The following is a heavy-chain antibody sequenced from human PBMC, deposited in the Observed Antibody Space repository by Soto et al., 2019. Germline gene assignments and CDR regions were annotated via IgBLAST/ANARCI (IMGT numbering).Heavy chain of an antibody. Sequence: GGSLRLSCAASGFTFSSYGMHWVRQAPGKGLEWVAVIWYDGSNKYYADSVKGRFTISRDNSKNTLYLQMNSLRADDTAVYYCARGPNSASVSYYYDYWGQGTLVTVSS. V-gene: IGHV3-33*01. D-gene: IGHD3-10*01. CDR3: ARGPNSASVSYYYDY. CDR2: IWYDGSNK. CDR1: GFTFSSYG. J-gene: IGHJ4*02.